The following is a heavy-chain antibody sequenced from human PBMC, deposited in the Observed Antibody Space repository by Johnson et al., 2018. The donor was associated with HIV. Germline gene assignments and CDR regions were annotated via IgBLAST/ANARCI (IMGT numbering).Heavy chain of an antibody. Sequence: VQLVESGGGVVRPGGSLRLSCAASGFTFSNAWMSWVRQAPGNGLEWVANTKKDGSEKYYADSVKGRFTISRDNSKNTLYLQMNSLRAEDTAVYYCAKVNGDYKTDAFDIWGQGTMVTVSS. V-gene: IGHV3-7*01. J-gene: IGHJ3*02. CDR2: TKKDGSEK. CDR1: GFTFSNAW. CDR3: AKVNGDYKTDAFDI. D-gene: IGHD4-17*01.